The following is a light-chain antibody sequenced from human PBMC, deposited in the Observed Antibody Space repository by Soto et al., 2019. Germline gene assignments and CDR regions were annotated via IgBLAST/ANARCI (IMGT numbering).Light chain of an antibody. Sequence: HSVLTQPASVSGSPGQSITISCTGTSSDAGGYNYVSWYQQHPGKAPKLMIYDVSNRPSGVSNRFSGSKSGNTASLTISGLQAEDEADYYCSSYTSSSTLPYVFGTGTKLTVL. V-gene: IGLV2-14*01. J-gene: IGLJ1*01. CDR3: SSYTSSSTLPYV. CDR1: SSDAGGYNY. CDR2: DVS.